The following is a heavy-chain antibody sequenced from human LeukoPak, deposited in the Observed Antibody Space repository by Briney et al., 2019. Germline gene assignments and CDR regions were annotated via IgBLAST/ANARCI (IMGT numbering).Heavy chain of an antibody. CDR3: AREYYDSSGSDAFDI. CDR2: TYYRSKRYN. CDR1: GDSDSSNSAA. J-gene: IGHJ3*02. D-gene: IGHD3-22*01. V-gene: IGHV6-1*01. Sequence: SQTLALTYGISGDSDSSNSAAWNRSRQSPSRGLEWLGRTYYRSKRYNDYAVSVKSRLTSNPDTSKNQSTLQLNYVTPEDTAVYYCAREYYDSSGSDAFDIWGQGTMVTVSS.